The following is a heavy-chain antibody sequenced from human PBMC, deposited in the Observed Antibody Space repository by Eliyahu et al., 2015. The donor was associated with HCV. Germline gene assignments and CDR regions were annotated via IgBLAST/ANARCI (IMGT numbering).Heavy chain of an antibody. V-gene: IGHV4-59*01. Sequence: QVQLQESGPGLVKPSETLSLTCTVSGGSISSYYWSWIRQPPGKGLEWIGYIFFRWGPHQQPSLKSRVTISVDTSKNQFSLKLSSVTAADTAVYYCARDFGSGIPWGQGTLVTVSS. D-gene: IGHD2-15*01. CDR1: GGSISSYY. CDR3: ARDFGSGIP. CDR2: IFFRWGP. J-gene: IGHJ5*02.